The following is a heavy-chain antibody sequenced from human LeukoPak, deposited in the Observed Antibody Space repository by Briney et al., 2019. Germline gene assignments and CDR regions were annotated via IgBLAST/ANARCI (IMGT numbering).Heavy chain of an antibody. Sequence: VASVKVSCKASGFTFTSSAVQWVRQARGQRLEWIGWIVVGSGNTNYAQKFQERVTITRDMSTSTAYMELSSLGSEDTAVYYCAADDYYDSSGYYDFDYWGQGTLVTVSS. D-gene: IGHD3-22*01. CDR1: GFTFTSSA. V-gene: IGHV1-58*01. CDR2: IVVGSGNT. J-gene: IGHJ4*02. CDR3: AADDYYDSSGYYDFDY.